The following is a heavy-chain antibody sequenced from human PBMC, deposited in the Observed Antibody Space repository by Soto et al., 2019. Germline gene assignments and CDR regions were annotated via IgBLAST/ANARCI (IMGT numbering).Heavy chain of an antibody. CDR2: IYYSGST. Sequence: SETLSLTCTVSGGSISSSSYYGGWIRQPPVKGLEWIGSIYYSGSTYYNPSLNSRVTISVDTSKNQFSLKLSSVPAADTAVYYCARRSVGATGIDPWGQGTLVTVSS. CDR3: ARRSVGATGIDP. J-gene: IGHJ5*02. V-gene: IGHV4-39*01. CDR1: GGSISSSSYY. D-gene: IGHD1-26*01.